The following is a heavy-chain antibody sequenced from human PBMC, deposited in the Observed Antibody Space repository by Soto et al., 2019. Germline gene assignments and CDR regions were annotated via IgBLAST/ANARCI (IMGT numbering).Heavy chain of an antibody. CDR2: IYHSGST. V-gene: IGHV4-4*02. CDR3: ARSGGAAAGTAYYYYGMDV. Sequence: SGTLSLTCAVSGGSISSSNWWSWVRQPPGKGLEWIGEIYHSGSTNYNPSLKSRVTISVDKSKNQFSLKLSSVTAADTAVYYCARSGGAAAGTAYYYYGMDVWGQGTTVPVSS. CDR1: GGSISSSNW. D-gene: IGHD6-13*01. J-gene: IGHJ6*02.